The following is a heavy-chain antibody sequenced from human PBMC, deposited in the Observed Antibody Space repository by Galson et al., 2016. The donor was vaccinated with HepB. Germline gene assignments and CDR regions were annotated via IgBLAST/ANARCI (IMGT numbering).Heavy chain of an antibody. CDR3: AKGYSSFFDS. D-gene: IGHD6-19*01. V-gene: IGHV3-23*01. Sequence: SLRLSCAASGFTFTTYALSWVRQAPGKGLEWVSAISSGGDATYYTDSVQGRFSISRDNSKNMLYLQMNSLRAEDTAVYFCAKGYSSFFDSWGQGTLVTVSS. CDR1: GFTFTTYA. CDR2: ISSGGDAT. J-gene: IGHJ4*02.